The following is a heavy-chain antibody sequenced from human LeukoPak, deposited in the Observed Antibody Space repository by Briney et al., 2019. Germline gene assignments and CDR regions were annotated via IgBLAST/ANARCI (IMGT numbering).Heavy chain of an antibody. Sequence: GGSLRLSCAAPGFTVSDYSMAWVRQAPGKGLEWVSAISGSGGSTYYADSVKGRYTISRDNSKNTLYLQMNSLRAEDTAVYYCAKLGDSSGYQAALDPDYWGQGTLVTVSS. CDR1: GFTVSDYS. CDR3: AKLGDSSGYQAALDPDY. D-gene: IGHD3-22*01. CDR2: ISGSGGST. J-gene: IGHJ4*02. V-gene: IGHV3-23*01.